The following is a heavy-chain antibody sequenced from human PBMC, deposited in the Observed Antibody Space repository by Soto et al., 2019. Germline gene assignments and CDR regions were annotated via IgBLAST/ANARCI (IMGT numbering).Heavy chain of an antibody. CDR1: GYTLTELS. J-gene: IGHJ4*02. D-gene: IGHD3-16*02. Sequence: ASVKVSCKVSGYTLTELSMHWVRQAPGKGLEWMGGFDPEDGETIYAQKFQGRVTMTEDTSTDTAYMELSSLRSEDTAVYYCATAADHYDYVWGSYRSPRYFDYWGQGTLVTVSS. CDR3: ATAADHYDYVWGSYRSPRYFDY. V-gene: IGHV1-24*01. CDR2: FDPEDGET.